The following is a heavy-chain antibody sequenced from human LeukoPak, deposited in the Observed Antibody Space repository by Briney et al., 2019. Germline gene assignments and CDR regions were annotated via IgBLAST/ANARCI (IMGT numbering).Heavy chain of an antibody. CDR3: ARDQGIFDY. J-gene: IGHJ4*02. V-gene: IGHV3-48*02. Sequence: GGTLRLSCAASGLTFGSYSMNWVRQAPGKGLEWVSYISSSSKTIYYADSVKGRFTISRDNAKNSLYLQMSSLRDEDSAVYYCARDQGIFDYWGQGTLVTVSS. CDR1: GLTFGSYS. CDR2: ISSSSKTI.